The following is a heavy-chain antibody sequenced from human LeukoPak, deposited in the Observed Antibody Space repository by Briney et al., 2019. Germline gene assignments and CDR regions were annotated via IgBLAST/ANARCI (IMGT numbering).Heavy chain of an antibody. J-gene: IGHJ4*02. Sequence: ASVKVSCKASEYTFTAYYVHWVRQAPGQGLEWMGWINPRSGGTNYAQKFLGRVIMSRDTSISTAYVDLRRLRSDDTAVHYCARDWAFGDLFLPYWGQGTLVTVSS. V-gene: IGHV1-2*02. CDR3: ARDWAFGDLFLPY. D-gene: IGHD3-10*01. CDR2: INPRSGGT. CDR1: EYTFTAYY.